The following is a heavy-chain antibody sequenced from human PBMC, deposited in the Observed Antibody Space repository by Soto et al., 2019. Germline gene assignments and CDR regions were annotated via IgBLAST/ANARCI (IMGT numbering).Heavy chain of an antibody. V-gene: IGHV1-2*04. J-gene: IGHJ6*02. CDR2: VNPNSGGT. Sequence: SVKVSCKASGYTFTGYYMHWVRPAPGQGLEWMGWVNPNSGGTNYAQKFQGLVTMTRDTSISAAYMELSRLRSDDTAVYYCARVPGDSSGYYKGYYYYYGMDVWGQGTTAPLSS. CDR3: ARVPGDSSGYYKGYYYYYGMDV. D-gene: IGHD3-22*01. CDR1: GYTFTGYY.